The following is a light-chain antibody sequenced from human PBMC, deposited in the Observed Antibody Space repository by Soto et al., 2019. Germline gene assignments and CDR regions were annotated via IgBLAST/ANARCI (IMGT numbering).Light chain of an antibody. CDR1: SSDVGSYNL. V-gene: IGLV2-23*02. CDR2: EVS. J-gene: IGLJ1*01. Sequence: QSVLTQPASVSGSPGQSITISCTGTSSDVGSYNLVSWYQQHLGKAPKLMIYEVSKRPSGVSNRFSGSKSGNTASLTISGLQAEDEADYYCCSYAGSSTFLFGTGTKVTVL. CDR3: CSYAGSSTFL.